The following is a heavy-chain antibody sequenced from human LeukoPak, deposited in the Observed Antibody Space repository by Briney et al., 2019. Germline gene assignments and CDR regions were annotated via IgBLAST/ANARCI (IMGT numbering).Heavy chain of an antibody. CDR1: RFTFSNYS. V-gene: IGHV3-21*04. J-gene: IGHJ4*02. CDR2: ISSSGSYI. Sequence: GGSLRVSCAASRFTFSNYSMSWVRQARGKGLEWVSSISSSGSYIHYAASVKGRFTISRDNAKNSLYLQMNSLRAEDTALYYCAKDHYYGSGSYYKGAFDYWGQGTLVTVSS. D-gene: IGHD3-10*01. CDR3: AKDHYYGSGSYYKGAFDY.